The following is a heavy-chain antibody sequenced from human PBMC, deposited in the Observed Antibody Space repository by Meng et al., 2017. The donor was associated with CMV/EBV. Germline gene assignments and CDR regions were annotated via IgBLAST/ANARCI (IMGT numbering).Heavy chain of an antibody. CDR2: IYSGGST. CDR3: ARGSDRDYYGMDV. Sequence: GESLKISCAASGLTVSSNYMSWVRQAPGKGLEWVSVIYSGGSTYYADSVKGQFTISRDNSKNTLYLQMNSLRAEDTAVYYCARGSDRDYYGMDVWGQGTTVTVSS. CDR1: GLTVSSNY. V-gene: IGHV3-53*01. J-gene: IGHJ6*02.